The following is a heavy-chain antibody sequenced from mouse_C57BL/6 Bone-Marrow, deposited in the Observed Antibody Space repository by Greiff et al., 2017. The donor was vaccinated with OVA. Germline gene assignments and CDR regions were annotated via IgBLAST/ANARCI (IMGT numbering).Heavy chain of an antibody. J-gene: IGHJ3*01. D-gene: IGHD4-1*01. V-gene: IGHV5-6*01. Sequence: DVQLQESGGGLVKPGGSLTLSCAASGFTFSSYGMSWVRQTPDKRLEWVANISSGGSYTYYPDSVKGRFTISRDTAKNPLYLQMTSLKTEDTAMYYCARPSNWDCFAYWGRGNRVTVSA. CDR1: GFTFSSYG. CDR2: ISSGGSYT. CDR3: ARPSNWDCFAY.